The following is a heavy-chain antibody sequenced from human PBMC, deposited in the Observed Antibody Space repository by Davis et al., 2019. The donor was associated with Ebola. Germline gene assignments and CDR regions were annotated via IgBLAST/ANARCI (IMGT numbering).Heavy chain of an antibody. V-gene: IGHV4-30-2*01. D-gene: IGHD2-15*01. CDR1: GGSISSYS. J-gene: IGHJ4*02. Sequence: SETLSLTCTVSGGSISSYSWSWIRQPPGKGLEWIGYIYHSGSTYYNPSLKSRVTISVDRSKNQFSLKLSSVTAADTAVYYCARGGYCSGGSCHTYHYWGQGTLVTVSS. CDR2: IYHSGST. CDR3: ARGGYCSGGSCHTYHY.